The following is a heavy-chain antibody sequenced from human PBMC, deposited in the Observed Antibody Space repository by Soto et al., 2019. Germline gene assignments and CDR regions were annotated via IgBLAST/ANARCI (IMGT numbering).Heavy chain of an antibody. Sequence: PSETLSLTCTVSGGSISSDDYYWTWIRQPPGKGLEWIGYIYYSGSTYYNPSLRSRSSISLDTSKNQFSLRLSSVTAADTAVYYCARANVSVRPADRRGWFDPWGQGTPVTVSS. V-gene: IGHV4-30-4*08. CDR2: IYYSGST. D-gene: IGHD2-2*01. J-gene: IGHJ5*02. CDR1: GGSISSDDYY. CDR3: ARANVSVRPADRRGWFDP.